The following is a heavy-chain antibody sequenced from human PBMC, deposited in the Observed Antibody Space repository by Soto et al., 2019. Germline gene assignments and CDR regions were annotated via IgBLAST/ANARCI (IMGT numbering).Heavy chain of an antibody. CDR2: IIPILGIP. V-gene: IGHV1-69*02. Sequence: QVQLVQSGAEVKKPGSSVKVSCKASGGTFRSYTISWVRQAPGQGLEWMGRIIPILGIPNYAQKFQGRVTITADKSTTRAYMELSSLRSEDTAVYYCAGFRGSYGMDVWGQETTVTVSS. J-gene: IGHJ6*02. D-gene: IGHD3-10*01. CDR3: AGFRGSYGMDV. CDR1: GGTFRSYT.